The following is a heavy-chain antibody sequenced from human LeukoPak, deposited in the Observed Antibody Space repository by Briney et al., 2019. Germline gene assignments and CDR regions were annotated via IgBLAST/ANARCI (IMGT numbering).Heavy chain of an antibody. CDR1: GGSFSGYY. D-gene: IGHD2/OR15-2a*01. CDR3: LYEGRRSLVYFDY. J-gene: IGHJ4*02. CDR2: INHSGST. V-gene: IGHV4-34*01. Sequence: SETLSLTCAVYGGSFSGYYWSWIRQPPGKGLEWIGEINHSGSTNYNPSLKGRVTISVDTSKNQFSLKLSSVTAADTAVYYCLYEGRRSLVYFDYWGQGTLVTVSS.